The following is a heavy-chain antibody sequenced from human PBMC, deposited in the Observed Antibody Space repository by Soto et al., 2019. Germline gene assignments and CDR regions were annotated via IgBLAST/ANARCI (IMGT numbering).Heavy chain of an antibody. CDR3: ASSGG. D-gene: IGHD1-26*01. Sequence: HPGGSLRLSCAASGFIFRSYGMHWVRQAPGKGLEWVAVIWYDGSNKNYADPVKGRFTISRDNAKDTLFLQMNSLRAEDTAVYYCASSGGWGQGTLVTVSS. V-gene: IGHV3-33*01. CDR1: GFIFRSYG. J-gene: IGHJ4*02. CDR2: IWYDGSNK.